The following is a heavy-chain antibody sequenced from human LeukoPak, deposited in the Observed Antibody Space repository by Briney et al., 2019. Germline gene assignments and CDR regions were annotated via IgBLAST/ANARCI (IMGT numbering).Heavy chain of an antibody. Sequence: SETLSLTCAVYGGSFSGYYWSWIRQPPGKGLEWIGEINHSGSTNYNPSLKSRVTISLDTSTNQFSLKLCSVTATDTAVYYCARVVALLNLSYSSSWYGDWFDPWGQGTLDTVSS. CDR1: GGSFSGYY. D-gene: IGHD6-13*01. CDR2: INHSGST. V-gene: IGHV4-34*01. J-gene: IGHJ5*02. CDR3: ARVVALLNLSYSSSWYGDWFDP.